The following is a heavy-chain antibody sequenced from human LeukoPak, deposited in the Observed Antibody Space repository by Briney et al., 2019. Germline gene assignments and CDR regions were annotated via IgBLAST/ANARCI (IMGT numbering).Heavy chain of an antibody. Sequence: SLRPSCAADGFTFSSYAMSWVRQARGRGLEWVSAISGSGGSTYYADSVKGRFTISRDNSKNTLYLQMNSLRAEDTAVYYCAKVEYSGYDSGIYGMDVWGQGTTVTVSS. CDR1: GFTFSSYA. CDR2: ISGSGGST. D-gene: IGHD5-12*01. V-gene: IGHV3-23*01. J-gene: IGHJ6*02. CDR3: AKVEYSGYDSGIYGMDV.